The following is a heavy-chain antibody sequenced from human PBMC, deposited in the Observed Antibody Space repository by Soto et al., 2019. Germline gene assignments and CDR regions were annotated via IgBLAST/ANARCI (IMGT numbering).Heavy chain of an antibody. CDR3: AKDSPRYYYDSSGSFDY. CDR1: GFTFSSYA. J-gene: IGHJ4*02. V-gene: IGHV3-23*01. Sequence: EVQLLESGGGLVQPGGSLRLSCAASGFTFSSYAMSWVRQAPGKGLEWVSAISGSGGSTYYADSVKGRFTISRDNSKNTLYLQMNSLRAEDTAVYYCAKDSPRYYYDSSGSFDYWGQGTLVTVSS. D-gene: IGHD3-22*01. CDR2: ISGSGGST.